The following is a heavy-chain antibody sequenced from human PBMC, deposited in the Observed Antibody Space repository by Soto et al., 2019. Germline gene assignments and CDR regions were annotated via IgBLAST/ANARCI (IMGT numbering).Heavy chain of an antibody. CDR3: ARSVAAAGTGAFDI. D-gene: IGHD6-13*01. J-gene: IGHJ3*02. V-gene: IGHV3-66*01. CDR2: IYSGGST. Sequence: GGSLRLSCAASGFTVSSNYMSWVRQAPEKGLEWVSVIYSGGSTYYADSVKGRFTISRDNSKNTLYLQMNSLRAEDTAVYYCARSVAAAGTGAFDIWGQGTMVTVSS. CDR1: GFTVSSNY.